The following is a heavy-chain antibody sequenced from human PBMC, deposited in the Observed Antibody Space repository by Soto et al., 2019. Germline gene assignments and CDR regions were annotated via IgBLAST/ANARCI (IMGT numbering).Heavy chain of an antibody. CDR1: GFTVSTNY. CDR3: ARDSSYYGSGRGVLDY. J-gene: IGHJ4*02. D-gene: IGHD3-10*01. Sequence: EVQLVESGGGLVRPGGSLRLSCAVSGFTVSTNYMSWVRQAPGKGLESVSIIYSDGSTYYADSVKGRFTTSRDRARNTLYLQMDNLRAEDTAVYHCARDSSYYGSGRGVLDYWGPGALVTVSS. CDR2: IYSDGST. V-gene: IGHV3-66*01.